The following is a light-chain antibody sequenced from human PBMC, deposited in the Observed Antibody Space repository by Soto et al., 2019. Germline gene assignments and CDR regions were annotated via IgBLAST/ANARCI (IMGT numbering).Light chain of an antibody. Sequence: EIVLTQSPGTLSLSPGERATLSCRASQSVSYYLAWYQQKPGQAPRLLIYGESNRATGIPDRFSGSGSGTDFTLTISRLEPEDFAVYYCQQYGSSGTFGQGTKVDIK. CDR1: QSVSYY. V-gene: IGKV3-20*01. CDR2: GES. J-gene: IGKJ1*01. CDR3: QQYGSSGT.